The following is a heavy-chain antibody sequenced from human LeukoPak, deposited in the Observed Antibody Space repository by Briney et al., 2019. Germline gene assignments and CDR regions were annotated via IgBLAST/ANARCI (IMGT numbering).Heavy chain of an antibody. CDR1: GFTVSSNY. CDR3: ARERGFDYDSSGYYFDY. CDR2: ISSSSSYI. J-gene: IGHJ4*02. V-gene: IGHV3-21*01. D-gene: IGHD3-22*01. Sequence: GGSLRLSCAASGFTVSSNYMSWVRQAPGKGLEWVSSISSSSSYIYYADSVKGRFTISRDNAKNSLYLQMNSLRAEDTAVYYCARERGFDYDSSGYYFDYWGQGTLVTVSS.